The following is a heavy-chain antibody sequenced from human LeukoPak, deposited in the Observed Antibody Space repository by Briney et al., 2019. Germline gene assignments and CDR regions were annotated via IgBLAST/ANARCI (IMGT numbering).Heavy chain of an antibody. Sequence: ASVKVSCKASGGTFSSYAISWVRQAPGQGLEWMGGIIPIFGTANYAQKFQGRVTITTDESTSTAYMELSSLGSEDTAVYYCARGTVTADLFTLGDYFDYWGQGTLVTVSS. J-gene: IGHJ4*02. V-gene: IGHV1-69*05. D-gene: IGHD2-21*02. CDR3: ARGTVTADLFTLGDYFDY. CDR1: GGTFSSYA. CDR2: IIPIFGTA.